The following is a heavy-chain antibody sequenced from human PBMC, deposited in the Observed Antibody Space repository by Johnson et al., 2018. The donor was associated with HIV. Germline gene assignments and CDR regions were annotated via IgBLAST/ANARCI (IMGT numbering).Heavy chain of an antibody. CDR2: IWYDGTNK. CDR3: AKDLSWGPAGTGNAFVV. CDR1: GFTFSNYA. J-gene: IGHJ3*01. D-gene: IGHD6-13*01. Sequence: QVQLVESGGGVVQPGKSLRLSCAASGFTFSNYAMHWVRKAPGKGLEWVAGIWYDGTNKYYSDSVKGRFTLSRDNSKNTLYRKMNSLIAEDTAGYYFAKDLSWGPAGTGNAFVVWGQGKMVTLSS. V-gene: IGHV3-33*06.